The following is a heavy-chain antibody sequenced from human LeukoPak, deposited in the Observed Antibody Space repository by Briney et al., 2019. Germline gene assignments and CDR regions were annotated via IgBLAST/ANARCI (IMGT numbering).Heavy chain of an antibody. Sequence: PSQTLSLTCTVSGGSISSGGYYWSWIRQHPGTGLEWIGYIYYSGSTYYNPSLKSRVTISVDTPKNQFSLKLSSVTAADTAVYYCARSQYYDFWSGTGVSYENWFDPWGQGTLVTVSS. D-gene: IGHD3-3*01. V-gene: IGHV4-31*03. CDR3: ARSQYYDFWSGTGVSYENWFDP. CDR2: IYYSGST. CDR1: GGSISSGGYY. J-gene: IGHJ5*02.